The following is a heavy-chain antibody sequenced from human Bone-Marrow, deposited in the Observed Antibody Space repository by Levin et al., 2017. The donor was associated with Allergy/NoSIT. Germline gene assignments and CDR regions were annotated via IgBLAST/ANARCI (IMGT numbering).Heavy chain of an antibody. CDR2: ISSSSSYI. D-gene: IGHD3-10*01. Sequence: GGSLRLSCAASGFTFSSYSMNWVRQAPGKGLEWVSSISSSSSYIYYADSVKGRFTISRDNAKNSLYLQMNSLRAEDTAVYYCARSFYGSGSSPDYWGQGTLVTVSS. J-gene: IGHJ4*02. V-gene: IGHV3-21*01. CDR3: ARSFYGSGSSPDY. CDR1: GFTFSSYS.